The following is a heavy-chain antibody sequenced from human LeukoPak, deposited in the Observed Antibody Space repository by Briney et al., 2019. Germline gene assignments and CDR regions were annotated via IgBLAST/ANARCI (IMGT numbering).Heavy chain of an antibody. V-gene: IGHV4-59*01. CDR2: IYYSGST. CDR3: ASSTESSRSTAAEYFQH. D-gene: IGHD6-13*01. Sequence: SETLSLTCTVSGGSISSYYWSWIRQPPGKGLEWIGYIYYSGSTNYNPSLKRRVTISVDTSKNQFSLKLSSVTAADTAVYYCASSTESSRSTAAEYFQHWGQGTLVTVSS. CDR1: GGSISSYY. J-gene: IGHJ1*01.